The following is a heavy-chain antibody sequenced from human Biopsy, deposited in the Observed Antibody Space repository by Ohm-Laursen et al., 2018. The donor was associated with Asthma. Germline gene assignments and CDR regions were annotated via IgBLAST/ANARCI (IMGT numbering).Heavy chain of an antibody. Sequence: GAPGPSLFAFCFALYKSLKNRGRQAPREGLEWGSSIKACGVRTFYADSVKGRFTVSRDSSRNTLYLQLSTLRVEDTAVYFCAKITTDRQKANNWFDPWGQGTLVTVSS. J-gene: IGHJ5*02. V-gene: IGHV3-23*01. D-gene: IGHD3-22*01. CDR2: IKACGVRT. CDR1: CFALYKSL. CDR3: AKITTDRQKANNWFDP.